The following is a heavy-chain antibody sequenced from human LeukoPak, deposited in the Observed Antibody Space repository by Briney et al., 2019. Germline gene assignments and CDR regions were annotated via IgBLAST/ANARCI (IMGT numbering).Heavy chain of an antibody. J-gene: IGHJ4*02. CDR2: VYQSGKT. D-gene: IGHD6-13*01. V-gene: IGHV4-38-2*02. CDR3: ARGLPGGQLSRYDY. CDR1: GYSISSGYY. Sequence: PSETLSLTCSVSGYSISSGYYWGWIRQPPGKGLEWMGIVYQSGKTYCNPSLESRVTISVDTSKNQFSLKMNSMTAADTAMYYCARGLPGGQLSRYDYWGQGTLVTVSS.